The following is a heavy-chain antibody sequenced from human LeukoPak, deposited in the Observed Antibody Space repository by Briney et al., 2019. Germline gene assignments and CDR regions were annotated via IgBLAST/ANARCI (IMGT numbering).Heavy chain of an antibody. D-gene: IGHD2-15*01. Sequence: ASVKVSCKASGYTXTRHYMHGVRQAPGQGLEWMGIINPSSDSTTYAQKFQGRITMTRDTSTSTVYMDLSSLRSEDTAVYYCARVQCCSYYNGTDVWGQGTTVTVSS. CDR3: ARVQCCSYYNGTDV. J-gene: IGHJ6*02. CDR1: GYTXTRHY. V-gene: IGHV1-46*01. CDR2: INPSSDST.